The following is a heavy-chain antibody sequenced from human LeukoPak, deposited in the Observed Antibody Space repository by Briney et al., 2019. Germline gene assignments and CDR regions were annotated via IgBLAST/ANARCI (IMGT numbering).Heavy chain of an antibody. CDR2: IIPIFGTA. Sequence: SVKVSCKASGGTFSSYAISWVRQAPGQGLEWMGRIIPIFGTANYAQKFQGRVTITTDESTSTAYMELSSLRSEDTAVYSCARGPGSYRDDYWGQGTLVTVSS. D-gene: IGHD3-10*01. J-gene: IGHJ4*02. CDR1: GGTFSSYA. CDR3: ARGPGSYRDDY. V-gene: IGHV1-69*05.